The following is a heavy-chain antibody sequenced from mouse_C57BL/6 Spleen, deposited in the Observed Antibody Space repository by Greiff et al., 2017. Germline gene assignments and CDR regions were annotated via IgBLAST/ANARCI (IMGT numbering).Heavy chain of an antibody. J-gene: IGHJ1*03. Sequence: QVQLQQSGPELVKPGASVKLSCKASGYTFTSYDINWVKQRPGQGLEWIGWIYPSNGSTKYNEKFKGKATLTVDTASSTAYMELHSLTSEDSAVYFCAREGATRYIDVWGTGTTVTVSS. CDR3: AREGATRYIDV. V-gene: IGHV1-85*01. D-gene: IGHD3-1*01. CDR1: GYTFTSYD. CDR2: IYPSNGST.